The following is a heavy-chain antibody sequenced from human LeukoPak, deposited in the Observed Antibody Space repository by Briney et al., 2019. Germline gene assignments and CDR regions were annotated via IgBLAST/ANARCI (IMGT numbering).Heavy chain of an antibody. D-gene: IGHD3-22*01. CDR1: GYTFTSYG. V-gene: IGHV1-18*01. CDR2: ISAYNGNT. Sequence: ASVKVSCKASGYTFTSYGISWVRQAPGQGLEWMGWISAYNGNTNYAQKLQGRVTMTTDTSTSTAYMELRSLRSDDTAVYYCARERDSSGYYRQPLDYWGQGTLVTVSS. CDR3: ARERDSSGYYRQPLDY. J-gene: IGHJ4*02.